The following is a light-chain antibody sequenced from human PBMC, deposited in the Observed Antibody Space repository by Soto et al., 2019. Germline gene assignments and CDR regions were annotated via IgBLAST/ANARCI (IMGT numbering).Light chain of an antibody. V-gene: IGKV1-17*01. CDR3: LQYRSFPWT. CDR1: QDIKYD. CDR2: SAS. J-gene: IGKJ1*01. Sequence: DIQVTQSPSSLSASVGDKVTLTCRASQDIKYDLGWYQQKPGTAPKRLIYSASSLQSGVPSRFSGSGSETEFTLTISSLQPEDFVTYYCLQYRSFPWTFGQGTKVEIK.